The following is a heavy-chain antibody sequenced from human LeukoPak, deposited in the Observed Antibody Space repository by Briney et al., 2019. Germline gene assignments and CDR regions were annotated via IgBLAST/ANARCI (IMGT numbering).Heavy chain of an antibody. Sequence: ASVKVSCKASGYTFTGYYMHWVRQAPGQGLEWMGWINPNSGGTNYAQKFQGRVAMTRDTSISTAYMEQSRLRSDDTAVYYCARDRGLRAYYFDYWGQGTLVTVSS. J-gene: IGHJ4*02. CDR1: GYTFTGYY. CDR3: ARDRGLRAYYFDY. CDR2: INPNSGGT. V-gene: IGHV1-2*02. D-gene: IGHD3-16*01.